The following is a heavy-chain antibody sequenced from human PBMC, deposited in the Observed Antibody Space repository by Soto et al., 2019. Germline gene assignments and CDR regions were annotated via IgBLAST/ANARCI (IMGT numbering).Heavy chain of an antibody. J-gene: IGHJ4*02. CDR3: AKDYSSSWYVGSGY. CDR1: GFTFSSYA. D-gene: IGHD6-13*01. CDR2: ISGSGGST. Sequence: GESLKISCAASGFTFSSYAMSWVRQAPGKGLEWVSAISGSGGSTYYADSVKGRFTISRDNSKNTLYLQMNSLRAEDTAVYYCAKDYSSSWYVGSGYWGQGTLVTVSS. V-gene: IGHV3-23*01.